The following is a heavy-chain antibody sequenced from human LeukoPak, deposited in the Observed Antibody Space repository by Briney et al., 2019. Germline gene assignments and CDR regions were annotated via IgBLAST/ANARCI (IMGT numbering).Heavy chain of an antibody. CDR1: GFTFGGYG. CDR3: TRYNNDHFDY. V-gene: IGHV3-33*01. Sequence: GRSLRLSCAGSGFTFGGYGRHWFRQTPGKGLEWVAVIAYDGSRAFYADSVKGRFTISRDNSKNTMSVQMEDLRAEDTAVYYCTRYNNDHFDYWGQGTLVTVSS. J-gene: IGHJ4*02. D-gene: IGHD1-14*01. CDR2: IAYDGSRA.